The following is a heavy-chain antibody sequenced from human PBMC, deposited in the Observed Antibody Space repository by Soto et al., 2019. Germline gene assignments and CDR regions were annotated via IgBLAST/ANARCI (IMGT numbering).Heavy chain of an antibody. D-gene: IGHD6-25*01. V-gene: IGHV1-69*12. CDR2: LFPIFPTP. Sequence: QVQLVQSGAEVKKPGSSVTVSCKASGGTFGSSAISWVRQAPGQGLEWMGGLFPIFPTPDHAQKFQGRVAISADEATTRDYMELTILRSEDTAVYYCARDKNRLQFCGNYFYAMDVWGQGTTVTVSS. CDR3: ARDKNRLQFCGNYFYAMDV. CDR1: GGTFGSSA. J-gene: IGHJ6*02.